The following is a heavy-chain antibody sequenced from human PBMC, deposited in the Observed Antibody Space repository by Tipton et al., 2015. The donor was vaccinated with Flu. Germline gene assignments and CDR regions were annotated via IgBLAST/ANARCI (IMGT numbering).Heavy chain of an antibody. D-gene: IGHD2-2*03. CDR3: ARDGYCSSTSCSNYYYYGMDV. V-gene: IGHV6-1*01. CDR2: TYYRSKWYN. Sequence: LVKPTQTLSLTCAISGDSVSSNSAAWNWIRQSPSRGLEWLGRTYYRSKWYNDYAVSVKSRITINPDTSKNQFSLQLNSVTPEDTAVYYCARDGYCSSTSCSNYYYYGMDVWGQGTTVTVSS. J-gene: IGHJ6*02. CDR1: GDSVSSNSAA.